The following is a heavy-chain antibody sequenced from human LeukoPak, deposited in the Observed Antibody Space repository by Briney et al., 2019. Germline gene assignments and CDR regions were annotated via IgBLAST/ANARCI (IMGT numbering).Heavy chain of an antibody. CDR1: GGSISSYY. CDR2: IHTSGST. CDR3: ARGTYSSSWYYYYMDV. D-gene: IGHD6-13*01. V-gene: IGHV4-4*07. J-gene: IGHJ6*03. Sequence: SETLSLTCTVSGGSISSYYWSWIRQPAGKGLEWIGRIHTSGSTNYSPSLKSRVTMSVDTSKNQFSLKLSSVTAADTAVYYCARGTYSSSWYYYYMDVWGKGTTVTVSS.